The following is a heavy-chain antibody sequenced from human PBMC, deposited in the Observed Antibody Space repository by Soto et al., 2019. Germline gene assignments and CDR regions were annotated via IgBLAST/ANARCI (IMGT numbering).Heavy chain of an antibody. Sequence: VQLVESGGGLVQPGGSLRLSCAASGFTFSSYWMSWVRQAPGKGLEWVANIKQDGSEKYYVDSVKGRFTISRDNAKNSLYLQMNSLRAEDTAVYYCAREGSGWYGNWFDPWGQGTLVTVSS. V-gene: IGHV3-7*01. D-gene: IGHD6-19*01. J-gene: IGHJ5*02. CDR1: GFTFSSYW. CDR2: IKQDGSEK. CDR3: AREGSGWYGNWFDP.